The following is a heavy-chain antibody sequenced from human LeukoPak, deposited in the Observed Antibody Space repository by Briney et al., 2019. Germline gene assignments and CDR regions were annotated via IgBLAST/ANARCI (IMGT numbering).Heavy chain of an antibody. Sequence: PGGSLRLSCAASGFTFSSYAMSWVRQAPGKGLEWVSAISGSGGSTYHADSVKGRFTISRDNAKHTLYLQMNSLRAEDTAVYYCANSRAYDAFDIWGQGTMVTVSS. CDR2: ISGSGGST. D-gene: IGHD3-16*01. CDR3: ANSRAYDAFDI. CDR1: GFTFSSYA. V-gene: IGHV3-23*01. J-gene: IGHJ3*02.